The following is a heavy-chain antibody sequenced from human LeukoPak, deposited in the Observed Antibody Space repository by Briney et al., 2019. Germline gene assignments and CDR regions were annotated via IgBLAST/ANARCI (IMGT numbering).Heavy chain of an antibody. J-gene: IGHJ4*02. D-gene: IGHD6-25*01. CDR2: IKSAGAT. Sequence: PGGSLRLSCAVSGFNVSTNYMSWVRLAPGKGLEWVSTIKSAGATHYSDSVKGRFTISRDSSNNVLFLQMNSLRVDDTAVYYCAKDSGHTPFDNWGQGTLVTVSS. V-gene: IGHV3-53*01. CDR1: GFNVSTNY. CDR3: AKDSGHTPFDN.